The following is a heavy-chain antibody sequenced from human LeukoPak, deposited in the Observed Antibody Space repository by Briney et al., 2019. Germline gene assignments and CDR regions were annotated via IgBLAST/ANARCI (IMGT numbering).Heavy chain of an antibody. CDR1: GFTFSSYS. CDR2: ISSSSRTI. V-gene: IGHV3-48*01. Sequence: GGSLRLSCAASGFTFSSYSMNWVRQAPGKGLEWVSYISSSSRTIYYADSVKGRFTISRDNAKNSLYLQMNSLRAEDTAVYYCARGSNFWSGYYAGYFDYWGQGTLVTVSS. J-gene: IGHJ4*02. D-gene: IGHD3-3*01. CDR3: ARGSNFWSGYYAGYFDY.